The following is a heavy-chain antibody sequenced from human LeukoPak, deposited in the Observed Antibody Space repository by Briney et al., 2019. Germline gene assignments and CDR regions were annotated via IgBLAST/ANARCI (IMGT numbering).Heavy chain of an antibody. Sequence: GESLKISCKGSGYSFTSYWIGWVRQMPGKGLEWMGIIYPGDSDTRYSPSFQGQVTTSADKSISTAYLQSSSPKASDPAMYYCARQSITGTFVWGQGTLVTVSS. J-gene: IGHJ1*01. CDR1: GYSFTSYW. D-gene: IGHD1-7*01. CDR2: IYPGDSDT. CDR3: ARQSITGTFV. V-gene: IGHV5-51*01.